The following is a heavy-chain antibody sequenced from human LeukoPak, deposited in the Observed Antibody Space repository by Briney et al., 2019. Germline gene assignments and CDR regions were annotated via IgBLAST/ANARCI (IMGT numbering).Heavy chain of an antibody. J-gene: IGHJ4*02. CDR1: GGSISSSSYY. Sequence: PSETLSLTCTVSGGSISSSSYYWSWIRQPAGKGLEWIGRIYTSGSTNYNPSLKSRVTMSVDTSKNQFSLKLSSVTAADTAVYYCARDSADDFWSGFDYWGQGTLVTVSS. CDR3: ARDSADDFWSGFDY. CDR2: IYTSGST. D-gene: IGHD3-3*01. V-gene: IGHV4-61*02.